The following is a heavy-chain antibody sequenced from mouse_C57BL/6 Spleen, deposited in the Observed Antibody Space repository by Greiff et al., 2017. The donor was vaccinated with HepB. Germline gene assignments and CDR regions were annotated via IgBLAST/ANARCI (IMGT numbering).Heavy chain of an antibody. Sequence: VQLQQSGAELVRPGTSVKVSCKASGYAFTNYLIEWVKQRPGQGLEWIGVINPGSGGPNYNEQFKGKATLTADKSSSPAYMQLSSLTSEDSAVYFCARSVVATDYAMDYWGQGTSVTVSS. CDR3: ARSVVATDYAMDY. J-gene: IGHJ4*01. CDR2: INPGSGGP. V-gene: IGHV1-54*01. D-gene: IGHD1-1*01. CDR1: GYAFTNYL.